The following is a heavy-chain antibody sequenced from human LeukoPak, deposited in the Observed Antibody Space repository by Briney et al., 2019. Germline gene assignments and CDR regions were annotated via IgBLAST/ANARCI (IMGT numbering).Heavy chain of an antibody. D-gene: IGHD6-19*01. J-gene: IGHJ4*02. V-gene: IGHV3-49*03. CDR2: IRSKAYGGTT. CDR1: GFTVSSNY. CDR3: TRAWGVAVAGFGEFDY. Sequence: PGGSLRLSCAASGFTVSSNYMSWFRQAPGKGLEWVGFIRSKAYGGTTEYAASVKGRFTISRDDSKSIAYLQMNSLKTEDTAVYYCTRAWGVAVAGFGEFDYWGQGTLVTVSS.